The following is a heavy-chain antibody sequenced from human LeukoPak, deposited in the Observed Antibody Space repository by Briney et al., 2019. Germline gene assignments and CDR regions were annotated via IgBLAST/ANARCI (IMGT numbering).Heavy chain of an antibody. J-gene: IGHJ4*02. V-gene: IGHV3-7*01. CDR2: IKQDGSEK. Sequence: GGSLRLSCAASGFTFSSYWMSWVRQAPGKGLEWVANIKQDGSEKYYVNSVKGRFTISRDNAKNSLYLQMNSLRAEDTAVYYCARGGYSYGADLDYWGQGTLVTVSS. D-gene: IGHD5-18*01. CDR3: ARGGYSYGADLDY. CDR1: GFTFSSYW.